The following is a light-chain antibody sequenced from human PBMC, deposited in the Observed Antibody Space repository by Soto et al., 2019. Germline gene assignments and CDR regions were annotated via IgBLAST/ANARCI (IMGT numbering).Light chain of an antibody. J-gene: IGLJ1*01. CDR1: SSDVGAYNY. V-gene: IGLV2-14*01. CDR2: EVT. Sequence: QSALTQPASVSGSPGQSITISCTATSSDVGAYNYVSWYQHHPGKAPKLMIYEVTNRPSGVSNRFSGSKSGNTASLTISGLQAEDEAAYYCSSYTTSNTPFVFGTGTKVTVL. CDR3: SSYTTSNTPFV.